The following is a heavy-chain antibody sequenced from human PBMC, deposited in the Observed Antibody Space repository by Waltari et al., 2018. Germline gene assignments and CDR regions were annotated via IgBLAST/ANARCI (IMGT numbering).Heavy chain of an antibody. Sequence: QVQLQESGPGLVKPSETLSLTCTVSGGSISSYYWSWIRQPPGKGLEWIGYIYYSGSTNYNPSLKSRVTISVDTSKNQFSLKLSSVTAADTAVYYCARDSCSSTSCYSAFDIWGQGTMVTVSS. CDR1: GGSISSYY. J-gene: IGHJ3*02. CDR2: IYYSGST. D-gene: IGHD2-2*01. V-gene: IGHV4-59*01. CDR3: ARDSCSSTSCYSAFDI.